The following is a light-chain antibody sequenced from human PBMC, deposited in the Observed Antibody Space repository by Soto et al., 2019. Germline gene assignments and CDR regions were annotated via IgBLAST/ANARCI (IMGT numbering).Light chain of an antibody. J-gene: IGKJ1*01. V-gene: IGKV3-20*01. CDR2: GAS. Sequence: EIVLTQSPGTLSLSPGERATLSCRASQSVTGSYLAWYQQKPGQAPRLLMHGASTRTTGIPERFSGSGSGTDFNLTISRLETEDFAVYYCQQYGSSPRTFGQGTKVDIK. CDR3: QQYGSSPRT. CDR1: QSVTGSY.